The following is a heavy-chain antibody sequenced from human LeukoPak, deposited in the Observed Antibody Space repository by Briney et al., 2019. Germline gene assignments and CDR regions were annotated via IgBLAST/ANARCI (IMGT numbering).Heavy chain of an antibody. D-gene: IGHD3-10*01. Sequence: PGASVKVSCKASGYTFTGYYMHWVRQAPGQGLEWMGWINPNSGGTNYAQKFQGRVTMTRDTSISTAYMELSRLRSDDTAVYYCARDLEYYYGSGSYYDGDYWGQGTLVTVSS. V-gene: IGHV1-2*02. CDR2: INPNSGGT. CDR1: GYTFTGYY. J-gene: IGHJ4*02. CDR3: ARDLEYYYGSGSYYDGDY.